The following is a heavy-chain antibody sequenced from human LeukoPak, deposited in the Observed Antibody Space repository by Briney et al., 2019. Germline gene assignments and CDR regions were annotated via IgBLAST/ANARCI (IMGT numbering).Heavy chain of an antibody. Sequence: SETLSLTCTVSGGSISSSSYYWGWIRQPPGKGLEWIGSIYYSGSTYYNPSLKSRVTISVDTSKNQFSLKLSSVTAADTAVYYCARDGLGGGYRFDYWGQGTLVTVSS. CDR3: ARDGLGGGYRFDY. CDR2: IYYSGST. V-gene: IGHV4-39*01. J-gene: IGHJ4*02. CDR1: GGSISSSSYY. D-gene: IGHD3-22*01.